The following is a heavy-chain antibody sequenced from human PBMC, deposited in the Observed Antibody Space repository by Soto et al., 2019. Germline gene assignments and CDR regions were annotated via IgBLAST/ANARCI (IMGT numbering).Heavy chain of an antibody. Sequence: SETLSLTCTVSGGSISSGDYYWSWIRQPPGKGLEWIGYIYYSGSTYYNPSLKSRVTISVDTSKNQFSLKLSSVTAADTAVYCCARALYSYGYSAEYYFDYWGQGTLVTVSS. V-gene: IGHV4-30-4*01. D-gene: IGHD5-18*01. CDR2: IYYSGST. CDR1: GGSISSGDYY. J-gene: IGHJ4*02. CDR3: ARALYSYGYSAEYYFDY.